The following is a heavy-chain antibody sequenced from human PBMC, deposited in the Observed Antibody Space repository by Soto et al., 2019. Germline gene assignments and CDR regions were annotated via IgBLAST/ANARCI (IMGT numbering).Heavy chain of an antibody. CDR1: GFSVSTNY. Sequence: PXVSLRLSCAASGFSVSTNYMTWVRQAPGKGLEWVSVIYSGGSTYYADSVKGRFTISRDNSKNTLHLQMNSLRSDDTAVYYCARCRTKDSSSSLAYNWFDPWGQGTLVTVSS. CDR3: ARCRTKDSSSSLAYNWFDP. V-gene: IGHV3-53*05. D-gene: IGHD6-6*01. CDR2: IYSGGST. J-gene: IGHJ5*02.